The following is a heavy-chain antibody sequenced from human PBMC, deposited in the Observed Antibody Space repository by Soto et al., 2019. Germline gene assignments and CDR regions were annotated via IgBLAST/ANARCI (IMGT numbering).Heavy chain of an antibody. CDR2: VYFSGST. J-gene: IGHJ6*03. D-gene: IGHD1-26*01. CDR1: GGSVSSSSYY. CDR3: ARHAEVGGDYYYYYYMDV. Sequence: SETLSLTCTVSGGSVSSSSYYWGWVRQPPGKSFVLIVCVYFSGSTYYYPSLESRVTIFVDTSKILFSLKLSFVTAADTAVYFCARHAEVGGDYYYYYYMDVWGKGTTVTVSS. V-gene: IGHV4-39*01.